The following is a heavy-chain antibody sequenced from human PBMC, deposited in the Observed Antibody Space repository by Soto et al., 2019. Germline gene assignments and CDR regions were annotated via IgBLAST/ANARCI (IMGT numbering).Heavy chain of an antibody. D-gene: IGHD6-19*01. CDR3: ASAAVTGTAGLDF. CDR2: INPNSGVT. CDR1: GYTFSGFS. J-gene: IGHJ4*02. Sequence: AAVKVSCKASGYTFSGFSMHWVRQAPGQGLEWMGLINPNSGVTKSAEKFQGRVTMTRDTSISTAYMELSRLTSDDTAVYYCASAAVTGTAGLDFWGQGTQVTVSS. V-gene: IGHV1-2*02.